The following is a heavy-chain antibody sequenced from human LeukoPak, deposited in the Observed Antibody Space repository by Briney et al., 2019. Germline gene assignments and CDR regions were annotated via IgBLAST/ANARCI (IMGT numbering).Heavy chain of an antibody. CDR1: GFTFSSYS. J-gene: IGHJ6*03. V-gene: IGHV3-48*04. Sequence: GGSLRLSCAASGFTFSSYSMNWVRQAPGKGLEGVSHISSSSNTIYYADSVKGRFTISRDNAKNSLYLQMNSLRAEDTAVYYCAKSEIAVARRGYYFYMDVWGKGTTVTISS. D-gene: IGHD6-19*01. CDR2: ISSSSNTI. CDR3: AKSEIAVARRGYYFYMDV.